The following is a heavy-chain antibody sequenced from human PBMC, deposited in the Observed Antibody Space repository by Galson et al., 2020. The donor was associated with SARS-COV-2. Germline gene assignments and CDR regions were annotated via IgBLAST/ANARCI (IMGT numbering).Heavy chain of an antibody. V-gene: IGHV3-7*03. CDR2: INQYGSQT. Sequence: GGSLRLSCEGSAFAFGNYWMSWVRQSPGKGLEWVANINQYGSQTYYIESVRGRFTIFRDNAKKSVYLEMNSLRAEDTVVYYCARDVEYCGDGKCYSFWYFDLWGRGTPVIVS. D-gene: IGHD2-15*01. CDR1: AFAFGNYW. CDR3: ARDVEYCGDGKCYSFWYFDL. J-gene: IGHJ2*01.